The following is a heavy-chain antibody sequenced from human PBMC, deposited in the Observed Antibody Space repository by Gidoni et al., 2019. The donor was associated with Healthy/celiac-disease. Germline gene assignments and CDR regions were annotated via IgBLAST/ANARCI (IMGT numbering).Heavy chain of an antibody. V-gene: IGHV4-39*01. J-gene: IGHJ6*02. Sequence: QLQLQESGPGLVKPSETLSLTCTVSGGSISRSSYSWGWIRQPPGKGLEWIGSIYYSGSTYYNPSLKSRVTISVDTSKNQSSLKLSSVTAADTAVYYCARHTNGGSYSPPFNYGMDVWGQGTTVTVSS. D-gene: IGHD1-26*01. CDR2: IYYSGST. CDR1: GGSISRSSYS. CDR3: ARHTNGGSYSPPFNYGMDV.